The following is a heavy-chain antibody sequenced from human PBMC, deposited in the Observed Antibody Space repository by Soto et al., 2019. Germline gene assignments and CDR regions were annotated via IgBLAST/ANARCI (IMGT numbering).Heavy chain of an antibody. Sequence: PSETLSLTCTVSGGSISNSRYYWAWIRQPPGKGLEWIGCIFYSGSTYYNPSLKSRVTISVDTSKNQFSLKLSSVTAADTAVYYCARHLTYCSAGSCYSDFPYYGMDVWGQGTTVTVSS. CDR3: ARHLTYCSAGSCYSDFPYYGMDV. CDR1: GGSISNSRYY. CDR2: IFYSGST. D-gene: IGHD2-15*01. J-gene: IGHJ6*02. V-gene: IGHV4-39*01.